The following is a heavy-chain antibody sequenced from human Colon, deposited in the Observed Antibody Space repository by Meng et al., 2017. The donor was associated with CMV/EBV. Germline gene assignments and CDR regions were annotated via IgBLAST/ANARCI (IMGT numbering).Heavy chain of an antibody. V-gene: IGHV3-30*02. Sequence: GESLKISCITSGFSFSSHGMHWVRPAPGKGLEWVAFISHDETYKHYSDSVRGRFTLSRDNSRNTLYLQMNSVKVADTAVYYCARDQFYYFDYWGQGTLVTVSS. CDR1: GFSFSSHG. CDR2: ISHDETYK. J-gene: IGHJ4*02. D-gene: IGHD5-24*01. CDR3: ARDQFYYFDY.